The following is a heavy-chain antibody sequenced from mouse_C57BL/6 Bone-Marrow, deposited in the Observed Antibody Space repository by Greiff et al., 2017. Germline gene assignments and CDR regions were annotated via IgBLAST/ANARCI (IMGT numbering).Heavy chain of an antibody. CDR1: GITFTDYY. V-gene: IGHV7-3*01. D-gene: IGHD4-1*01. J-gene: IGHJ3*01. CDR2: IRNKANGYTT. CDR3: ARSTNWDSWFAY. Sequence: EADGITFTDYYMSWVRQPPGKALEWLGFIRNKANGYTTEYSASVKGRFTISRDNSQSILYLQMNALRAEDSATYYCARSTNWDSWFAYWGQGTLVTVSA.